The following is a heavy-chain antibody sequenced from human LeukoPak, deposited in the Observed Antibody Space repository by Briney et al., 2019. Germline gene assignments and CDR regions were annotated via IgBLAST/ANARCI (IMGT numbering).Heavy chain of an antibody. D-gene: IGHD3-22*01. CDR3: ARRGYYDSSGYDC. CDR1: GFNFSTYS. CDR2: ISRSGTTI. Sequence: PGGSLRLSCAASGFNFSTYSMNWVRQAPGKGLEWVSDISRSGTTIYYADSVKGRLTISRDNAKNSLYLQMNSLRAEDTAVYYCARRGYYDSSGYDCWGQGTLVTVSS. V-gene: IGHV3-48*04. J-gene: IGHJ4*02.